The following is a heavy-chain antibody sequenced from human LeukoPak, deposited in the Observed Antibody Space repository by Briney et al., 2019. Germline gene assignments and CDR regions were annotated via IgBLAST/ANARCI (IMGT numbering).Heavy chain of an antibody. CDR3: ARDEHYYGSGSHYSY. CDR1: GGSISSYY. CDR2: IYTSGST. J-gene: IGHJ4*02. V-gene: IGHV4-4*07. D-gene: IGHD3-10*01. Sequence: SETLSLTCTVSGGSISSYYWSWIRQPAGKGLEWIGRIYTSGSTSYNPSLKSRVTMSVDTSKNQFSLKLSSVTAADTAVYYCARDEHYYGSGSHYSYWGQGTLVTVSS.